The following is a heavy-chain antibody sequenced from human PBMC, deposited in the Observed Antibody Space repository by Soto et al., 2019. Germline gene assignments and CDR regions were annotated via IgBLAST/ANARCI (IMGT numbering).Heavy chain of an antibody. CDR1: GYTFTSYS. V-gene: IGHV1-3*01. J-gene: IGHJ4*02. CDR3: ARGPHSGSYFF. CDR2: INAGNGNT. D-gene: IGHD3-10*01. Sequence: QVQLVQSGAEVKKPGASVKVSCKASGYTFTSYSMHWVRQAPGQRLEWMGWINAGNGNTKYSQKFQGRVTITTDTSASTAYMDLSSLRSEDTAAYYCARGPHSGSYFFWGQGTLVTVSS.